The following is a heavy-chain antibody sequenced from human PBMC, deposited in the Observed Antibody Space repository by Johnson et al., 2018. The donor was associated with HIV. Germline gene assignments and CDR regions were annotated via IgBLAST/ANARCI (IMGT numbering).Heavy chain of an antibody. CDR1: GFTFSSYD. CDR3: AKDMSYDSRGDAFDI. Sequence: VQVVESGGGLVQPGGSLRLSCAASGFTFSSYDMHWVRQAPGKGLEWVSGINWNSGSIDYADSVKGRFTISRDNAKNSLYLQMNSLRAEDTAFYYCAKDMSYDSRGDAFDIWGQGTMVTVSS. CDR2: INWNSGSI. J-gene: IGHJ3*02. D-gene: IGHD3-22*01. V-gene: IGHV3-9*01.